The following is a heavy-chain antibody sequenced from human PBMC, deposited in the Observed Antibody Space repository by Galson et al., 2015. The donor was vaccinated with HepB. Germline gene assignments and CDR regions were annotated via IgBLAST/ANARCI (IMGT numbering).Heavy chain of an antibody. J-gene: IGHJ6*03. V-gene: IGHV5-10-1*01. CDR3: ARRRLYSSSSLHNQPMDV. CDR1: GYSFTSYW. Sequence: QSGAEVKKPGESLRISCKGSGYSFTSYWISWVRQMPGKGLEWMGRIDPSDSYTNYSPSFQGHVTISADKSISTAYLQWSSLKASDTAMYYCARRRLYSSSSLHNQPMDVWGKGTTVTVSS. D-gene: IGHD6-6*01. CDR2: IDPSDSYT.